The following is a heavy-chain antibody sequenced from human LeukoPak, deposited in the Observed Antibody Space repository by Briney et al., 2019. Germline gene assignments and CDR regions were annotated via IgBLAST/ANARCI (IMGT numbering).Heavy chain of an antibody. D-gene: IGHD5-12*01. Sequence: PGGSLRLSCAASGFTFSSYIMNWVRQAPGKGLEWVSSISSSSSYIYYTDSVKGRFTISRDNAKNSLYLQMNSLRAEDTAVYYCERAAGYGYDNWGQGTLVSVSS. CDR3: ERAAGYGYDN. CDR1: GFTFSSYI. CDR2: ISSSSSYI. J-gene: IGHJ4*02. V-gene: IGHV3-21*01.